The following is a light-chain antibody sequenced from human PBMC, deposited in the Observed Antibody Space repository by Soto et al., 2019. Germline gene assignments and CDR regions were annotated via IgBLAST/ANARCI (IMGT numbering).Light chain of an antibody. Sequence: SYELTQPPSVSVAPGQTARITCGGNNIGGKSGHWYQQKPGQAPVLVVYDDSDRPSGIPERFSGSNSVNTATLTISRVAAGDEADYYCQVWESGRGVFGTGTKVTVL. V-gene: IGLV3-21*02. CDR2: DDS. CDR3: QVWESGRGV. J-gene: IGLJ1*01. CDR1: NIGGKS.